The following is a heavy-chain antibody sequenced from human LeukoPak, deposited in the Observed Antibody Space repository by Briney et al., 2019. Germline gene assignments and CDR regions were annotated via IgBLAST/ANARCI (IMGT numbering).Heavy chain of an antibody. CDR3: ARGLYYYGSGRRNYYYYMDV. V-gene: IGHV1-2*02. Sequence: ASVKVSCKASGYTFTGYYMHWVRQAPGQGLEWMGWINPNSGGTNYAQKFQGRVTMTRDTSISTAYMELSRLRSDDTAVYYCARGLYYYGSGRRNYYYYMDVWGKGTTVTISS. CDR2: INPNSGGT. CDR1: GYTFTGYY. D-gene: IGHD3-10*01. J-gene: IGHJ6*03.